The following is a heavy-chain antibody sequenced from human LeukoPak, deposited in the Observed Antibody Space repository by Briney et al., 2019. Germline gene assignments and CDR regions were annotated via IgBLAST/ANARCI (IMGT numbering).Heavy chain of an antibody. J-gene: IGHJ6*03. CDR1: GFTFSSYW. Sequence: GGSLTLPRAASGFTFSSYWMSGLRQAPGKGLEWVANIKQDGSEKYYVDSVKGRFTISRDNAKNSLYLQMNSLRAEDTAVYYCARGVAAAGSGLYYYYMDVWGKGTTVTVSS. CDR3: ARGVAAAGSGLYYYYMDV. V-gene: IGHV3-7*02. CDR2: IKQDGSEK. D-gene: IGHD6-13*01.